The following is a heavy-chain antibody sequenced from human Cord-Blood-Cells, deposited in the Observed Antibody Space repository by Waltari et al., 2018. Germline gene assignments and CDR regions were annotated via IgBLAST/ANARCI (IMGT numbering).Heavy chain of an antibody. CDR1: GGSFSGYY. V-gene: IGHV4-34*01. J-gene: IGHJ5*02. Sequence: QVQLQQWGAGLLKPSETLSLTCAVYGGSFSGYYWSWIRQPPGKGLEWIGEINHSGSTNYNPYLKSRVTISVDTSKNQFSLKLSSVTAADTAVYYCARFSRDPPPKSDGRSNNWFDPWGQGTLVTVSS. CDR2: INHSGST. CDR3: ARFSRDPPPKSDGRSNNWFDP. D-gene: IGHD1-26*01.